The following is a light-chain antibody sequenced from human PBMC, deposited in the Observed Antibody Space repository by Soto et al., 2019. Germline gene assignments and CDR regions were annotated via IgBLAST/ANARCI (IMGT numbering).Light chain of an antibody. CDR3: QQYNNYSWT. V-gene: IGKV1-5*03. Sequence: DIQMTQSPSTLSASVGDRVTITCRASQSVTHWLAWYQQKPGKAPKLLIYRAPTLENGVPSRFGGSGSGTEFTLTISGLQPDDFATYYCQQYNNYSWTFGQGTKVDIK. CDR2: RAP. J-gene: IGKJ1*01. CDR1: QSVTHW.